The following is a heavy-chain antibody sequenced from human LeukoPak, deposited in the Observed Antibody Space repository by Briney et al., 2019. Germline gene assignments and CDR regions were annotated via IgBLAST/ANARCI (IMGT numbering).Heavy chain of an antibody. CDR1: GFIFSNYW. V-gene: IGHV3-7*01. CDR3: ARDRGWYYDY. Sequence: GGSLRLSCAASGFIFSNYWMSWVRQAPGKGLEWVANIKQDGSEKYYVDSVKGRFTISKDNAENSLFLQMVSLRVEDTAVYYCARDRGWYYDYWPQGTLVTVSS. CDR2: IKQDGSEK. D-gene: IGHD3-10*01. J-gene: IGHJ4*02.